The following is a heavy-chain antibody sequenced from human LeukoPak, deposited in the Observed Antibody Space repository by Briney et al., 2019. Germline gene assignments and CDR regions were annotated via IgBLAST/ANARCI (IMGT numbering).Heavy chain of an antibody. J-gene: IGHJ4*02. V-gene: IGHV3-21*01. CDR3: ARDSGWPFDY. CDR1: GFTFSSYS. Sequence: PGGSLRLSCAASGFTFSSYSMNWVRQAPGRRLEWVSSISSSSSYIYYADSVKGRFTISRDNAKNSLYLQMNSLRAEDTAAYYCARDSGWPFDYWGQGTLVTVSS. D-gene: IGHD6-19*01. CDR2: ISSSSSYI.